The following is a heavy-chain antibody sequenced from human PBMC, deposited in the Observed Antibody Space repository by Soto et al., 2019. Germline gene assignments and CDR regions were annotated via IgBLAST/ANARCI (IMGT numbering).Heavy chain of an antibody. V-gene: IGHV1-18*01. J-gene: IGHJ2*01. CDR1: GYTFTSYG. CDR3: ARDATDYRDPYYWYFDL. CDR2: ISAYNGNT. D-gene: IGHD4-17*01. Sequence: QVQLVQSGAEVKKPGASVKVSCKASGYTFTSYGISWVRQAPGQGLEWMGWISAYNGNTNYAQKLQGRVTMTTDTSTSPAYMELRSLRSDDTAVYYCARDATDYRDPYYWYFDLWGRGTLVTVSS.